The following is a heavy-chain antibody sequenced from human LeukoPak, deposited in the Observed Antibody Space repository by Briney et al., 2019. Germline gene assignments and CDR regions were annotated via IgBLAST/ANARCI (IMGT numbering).Heavy chain of an antibody. J-gene: IGHJ4*02. Sequence: GESLKISCRTSGYRFSNYWMGWVRQMPVKGLEWMAIIYPGDSNTKYSPSFQGQVTISADKSISTAFLQWVSLKASDTAMYYCASHYETTGYFAFDQWGQGTLVTVSS. CDR3: ASHYETTGYFAFDQ. D-gene: IGHD3-22*01. CDR1: GYRFSNYW. V-gene: IGHV5-51*01. CDR2: IYPGDSNT.